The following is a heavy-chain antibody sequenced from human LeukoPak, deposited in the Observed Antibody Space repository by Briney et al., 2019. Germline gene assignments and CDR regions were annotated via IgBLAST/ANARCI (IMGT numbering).Heavy chain of an antibody. CDR2: ISPDGGGT. V-gene: IGHV3-23*01. D-gene: IGHD6-6*01. Sequence: GGSLRLSCAASGFTFSSDVMTWVRQAPGKGLEWVSSISPDGGGTVYADSVKGRFTISRDNSKNTLYLQMNSLRAEDTAVYYCAKNLIAARRPYYYYGMDVWGQGTTVTVSS. CDR3: AKNLIAARRPYYYYGMDV. J-gene: IGHJ6*02. CDR1: GFTFSSDV.